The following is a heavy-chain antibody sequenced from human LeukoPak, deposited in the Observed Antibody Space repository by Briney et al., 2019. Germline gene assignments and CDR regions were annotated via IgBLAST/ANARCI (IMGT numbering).Heavy chain of an antibody. Sequence: GGSLRLSCAASGFTFNTHGMHWVRPAPGKGLEWVSAISHDGSNTYYGDSVKGRFTISRDNSKNTLYLQMNSLRPEDTAFYYCAKDAGQWQNWNWFAPWGQGTLAIVSS. CDR2: ISHDGSNT. CDR3: AKDAGQWQNWNWFAP. V-gene: IGHV3-30*18. D-gene: IGHD6-19*01. CDR1: GFTFNTHG. J-gene: IGHJ5*02.